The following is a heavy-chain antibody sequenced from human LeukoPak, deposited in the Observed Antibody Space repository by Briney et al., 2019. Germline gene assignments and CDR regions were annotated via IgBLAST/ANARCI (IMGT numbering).Heavy chain of an antibody. CDR1: GYTFTSYG. V-gene: IGHV1-18*01. J-gene: IGHJ5*02. CDR2: ISAYNGNT. Sequence: GASVKVSCKASGYTFTSYGISWVRHAPGQGLEWMGWISAYNGNTNYAQKLQGRVTMTTDTSTSTAYMDLRSLRSDDAAVYYCASARGSYNWNYHWFDPWGQGTLVTVSS. D-gene: IGHD1-7*01. CDR3: ASARGSYNWNYHWFDP.